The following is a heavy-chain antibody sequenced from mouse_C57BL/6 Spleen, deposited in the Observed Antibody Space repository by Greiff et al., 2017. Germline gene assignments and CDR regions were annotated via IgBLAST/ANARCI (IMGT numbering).Heavy chain of an antibody. CDR2: IRLKSDNYAT. D-gene: IGHD2-4*01. CDR1: GFTFSNYW. J-gene: IGHJ4*01. CDR3: TGGYYDYDDAMDY. Sequence: EVQVVESGGGLVQPGGSMKLSCVASGFTFSNYWMNWVRQSPEKGLEWVAQIRLKSDNYATHYAESVKGRFTISRDDSKSSVYLQMNNLRAEDTGIYYCTGGYYDYDDAMDYWGQGTSVTVSS. V-gene: IGHV6-3*01.